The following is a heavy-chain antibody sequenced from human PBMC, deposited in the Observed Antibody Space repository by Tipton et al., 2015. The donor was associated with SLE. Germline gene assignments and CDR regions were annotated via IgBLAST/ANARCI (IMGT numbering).Heavy chain of an antibody. V-gene: IGHV4-30-2*01. J-gene: IGHJ5*02. CDR2: IYHSGST. D-gene: IGHD3-3*01. CDR3: ARGSTIFGMRWFDP. CDR1: GGSISSGGYS. Sequence: LRLSCAVSGGSISSGGYSWSWIRQPPGKGLEWIGYIYHSGSTYYNPSLKSRVTISVDTSKNQFSLKLSSVTAADTAVYYCARGSTIFGMRWFDPWGQGTLVTVSS.